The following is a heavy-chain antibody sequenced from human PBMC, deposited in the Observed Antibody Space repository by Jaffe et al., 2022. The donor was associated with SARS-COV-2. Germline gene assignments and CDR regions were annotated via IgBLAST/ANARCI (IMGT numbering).Heavy chain of an antibody. CDR2: INHSGST. CDR3: ARALHYYYYGMDV. CDR1: GGSFSGYY. V-gene: IGHV4-34*01. Sequence: QVQLQQWGAGLLKPSETLSLTCAVYGGSFSGYYWSWIRQPPGKGLEWIGEINHSGSTNYNPSLKSRVTISVDTSKNQFSLKLSSVTAADTAVYYCARALHYYYYGMDVWGQGTTVTVSS. J-gene: IGHJ6*02.